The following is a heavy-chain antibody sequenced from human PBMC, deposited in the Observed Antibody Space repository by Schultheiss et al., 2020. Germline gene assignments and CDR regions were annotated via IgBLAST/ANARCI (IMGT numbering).Heavy chain of an antibody. CDR3: ARIEGGWLVPGNNWFDP. J-gene: IGHJ5*02. CDR1: GFSLSTSGMR. V-gene: IGHV2-70*04. Sequence: SGPTLVKPTQTLTLTCTFSGFSLSTSGMRVSWIRQPPGKALEWLARIDWDDDKFYSTSLKTRLTISKDTSKNQVVLTMTNMDPVDTATYYCARIEGGWLVPGNNWFDPWGQGTLVTVSS. D-gene: IGHD6-19*01. CDR2: IDWDDDK.